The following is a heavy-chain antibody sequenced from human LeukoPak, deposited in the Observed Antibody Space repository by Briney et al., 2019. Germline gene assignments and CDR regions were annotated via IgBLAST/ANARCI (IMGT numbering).Heavy chain of an antibody. CDR1: GFTFSSYA. V-gene: IGHV3-23*01. Sequence: GGSLRLSCAASGFTFSSYAMSWVRQAPGEGLEWVSAISGSGGSTYYADSVKGRFTISRDNSKNTLYLQMNSLRAEDTAVYYCAKLTTPINPKNGMDVWGQGTTVTVSS. CDR3: AKLTTPINPKNGMDV. CDR2: ISGSGGST. D-gene: IGHD4-11*01. J-gene: IGHJ6*02.